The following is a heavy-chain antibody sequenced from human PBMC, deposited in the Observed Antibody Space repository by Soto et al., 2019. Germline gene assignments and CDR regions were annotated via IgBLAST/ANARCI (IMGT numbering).Heavy chain of an antibody. CDR1: GFTFSSDA. Sequence: PGGSLRLSCPASGFTFSSDASSWVRQALGKGLEWVSAISGSGGSTYYADSVKGRFTISRDNSKNTLYLQMNSLRAEDTAVYYCAKDPGLIAYNWFDPWGQGTLVTVSS. CDR2: ISGSGGST. CDR3: AKDPGLIAYNWFDP. J-gene: IGHJ5*02. V-gene: IGHV3-23*01. D-gene: IGHD2-15*01.